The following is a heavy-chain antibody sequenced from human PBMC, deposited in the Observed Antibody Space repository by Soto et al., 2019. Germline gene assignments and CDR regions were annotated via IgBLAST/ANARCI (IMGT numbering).Heavy chain of an antibody. D-gene: IGHD6-6*01. V-gene: IGHV4-34*01. CDR1: GGSFSGYY. Sequence: SETLSLTCAVYGGSFSGYYWSWIRQPPGKGLEWIGEINHSGSTNYNPSLKSRVTISVDTSKNQFSLKLSSVTAADTAVYYCARGRGAARRGYHDYYYYYMDVWGKGTTVTVSS. CDR2: INHSGST. J-gene: IGHJ6*03. CDR3: ARGRGAARRGYHDYYYYYMDV.